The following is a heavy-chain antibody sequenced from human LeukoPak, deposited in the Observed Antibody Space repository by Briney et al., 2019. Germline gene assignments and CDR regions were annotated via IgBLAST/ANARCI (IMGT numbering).Heavy chain of an antibody. Sequence: PSETLSLTCTVSGGSISSSSYYWGWIRQPPGKGLEWIGSIYYSGSTYYNPSLKSRVTISVDTSKNQFFLKLSSVAAADTAVYYCARQYSSSWYGPYYYYGMDVWGQGTTVTVSS. V-gene: IGHV4-39*01. CDR2: IYYSGST. J-gene: IGHJ6*02. D-gene: IGHD6-13*01. CDR1: GGSISSSSYY. CDR3: ARQYSSSWYGPYYYYGMDV.